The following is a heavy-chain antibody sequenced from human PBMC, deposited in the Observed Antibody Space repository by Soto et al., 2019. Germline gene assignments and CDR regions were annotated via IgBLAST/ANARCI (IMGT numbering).Heavy chain of an antibody. D-gene: IGHD5-18*01. J-gene: IGHJ2*01. CDR3: ARDPLWGTAMVLWYFDL. Sequence: GGSLRLSCAASGFTFNNYAMHWVRQAPGRGLEWVALISYDGSNKYYADSVKGRFTISRDNSKNTLYLQMNSLRAEDTAVYYCARDPLWGTAMVLWYFDLWGRGTLVTVSS. CDR1: GFTFNNYA. V-gene: IGHV3-30-3*01. CDR2: ISYDGSNK.